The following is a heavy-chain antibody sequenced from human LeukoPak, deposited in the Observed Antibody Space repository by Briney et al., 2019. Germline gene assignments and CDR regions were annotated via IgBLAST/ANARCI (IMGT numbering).Heavy chain of an antibody. CDR1: GRSINNGYF. CDR2: IHHSGTA. V-gene: IGHV4-38-2*02. D-gene: IGHD2-2*02. CDR3: ARDRGALGATVPAIFAVNFFDS. J-gene: IGHJ4*02. Sequence: SETLSLTCTVSGRSINNGYFWGWIRPPPGKGLEWIASIHHSGTASYNPSLESRVTISVDTSKNQFSLRLSSVTAADTAVYYCARDRGALGATVPAIFAVNFFDSWGQGTLGTVSS.